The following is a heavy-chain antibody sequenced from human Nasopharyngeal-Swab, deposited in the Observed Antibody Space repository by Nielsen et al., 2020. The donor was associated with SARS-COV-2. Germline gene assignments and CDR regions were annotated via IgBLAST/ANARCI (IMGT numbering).Heavy chain of an antibody. V-gene: IGHV1-18*01. D-gene: IGHD3-22*01. CDR3: AQSYYYDSSDPTYYFDY. CDR1: GYTLTELS. Sequence: ASVKVSCKVSGYTLTELSMHWVRQAPGKGLEWMGWISAYNGNTNYAQKLQGRVTMTTDTSTSTAYMELRSLRSEDTAVYYCAQSYYYDSSDPTYYFDYWGQGTLVTVSS. J-gene: IGHJ4*02. CDR2: ISAYNGNT.